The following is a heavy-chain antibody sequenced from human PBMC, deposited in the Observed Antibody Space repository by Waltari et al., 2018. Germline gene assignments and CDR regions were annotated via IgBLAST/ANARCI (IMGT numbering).Heavy chain of an antibody. CDR2: INHSPNG. J-gene: IGHJ6*02. CDR3: VGLEDCTGPGGNCYSGAPFAVDV. Sequence: QVHLQQWGAGLLRPSETLSLICAVYGGSLRGFYWGWIRQPPGKGLEWIGEINHSPNGTYNPSLRSRVHMSIDTSQNQFSLQLTSVTAADTGVYYCVGLEDCTGPGGNCYSGAPFAVDVWGQGTTVTVPS. V-gene: IGHV4-34*01. D-gene: IGHD2-8*02. CDR1: GGSLRGFY.